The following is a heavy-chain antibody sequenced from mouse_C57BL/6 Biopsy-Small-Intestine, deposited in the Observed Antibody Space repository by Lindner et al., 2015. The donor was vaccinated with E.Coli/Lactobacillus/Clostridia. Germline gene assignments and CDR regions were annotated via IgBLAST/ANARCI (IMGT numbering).Heavy chain of an antibody. J-gene: IGHJ2*01. CDR2: IYPRSGST. CDR1: GYTFTSYG. Sequence: VQLQESGVELARPGASVKLSCKASGYTFTSYGISWVKQRTGQGLEWIGEIYPRSGSTYYSEKFKGKATLTADESSSTAYMELRSLTSQDSAVYFCARPYYYGNFFDYWGQGTTLTVSS. D-gene: IGHD2-1*01. V-gene: IGHV1-81*01. CDR3: ARPYYYGNFFDY.